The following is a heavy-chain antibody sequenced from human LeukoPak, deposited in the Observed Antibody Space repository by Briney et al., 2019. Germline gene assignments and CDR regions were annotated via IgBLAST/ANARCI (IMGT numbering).Heavy chain of an antibody. CDR3: AKDDSSGYLPYYYYGMDV. V-gene: IGHV3-23*01. CDR2: NSSSGGST. Sequence: GGSLRLSCAASGFTFSSYAMSWVRQAPGKGLEWVSPNSSSGGSTYYADSVKGRFTISRYNSKNTLYLQMNSLRAEDTAVYYCAKDDSSGYLPYYYYGMDVWGQGTTVTVSS. CDR1: GFTFSSYA. J-gene: IGHJ6*02. D-gene: IGHD3-22*01.